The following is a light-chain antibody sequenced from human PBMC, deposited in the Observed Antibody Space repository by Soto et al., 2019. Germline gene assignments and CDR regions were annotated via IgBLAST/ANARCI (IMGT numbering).Light chain of an antibody. Sequence: DVQMTQSPSSLSASEGDRVTITCRASQSITEYVSWYQQKPGKAPKLLIYGASSLQSGVPLRFSGSGFGTNFTLNISSLQPEDFATYYCQQTHRLPRTFGGGTKVESK. V-gene: IGKV1-39*01. CDR2: GAS. CDR1: QSITEY. J-gene: IGKJ4*01. CDR3: QQTHRLPRT.